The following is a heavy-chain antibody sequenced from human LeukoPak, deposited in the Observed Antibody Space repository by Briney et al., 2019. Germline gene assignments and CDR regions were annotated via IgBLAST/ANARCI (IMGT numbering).Heavy chain of an antibody. CDR3: ARILPRSIAARRPDGAQHHSWFDP. J-gene: IGHJ5*02. CDR1: GYTFTGYY. V-gene: IGHV1-2*02. D-gene: IGHD6-6*01. Sequence: VASVKVSCKASGYTFTGYYKHWVRQAPGQGLEWMGWSNPNSGGTNYAQKFQGRVTMTRDTSISTAYMEQSRLRSDDTAVYYCARILPRSIAARRPDGAQHHSWFDPWGQGTLVTVSS. CDR2: SNPNSGGT.